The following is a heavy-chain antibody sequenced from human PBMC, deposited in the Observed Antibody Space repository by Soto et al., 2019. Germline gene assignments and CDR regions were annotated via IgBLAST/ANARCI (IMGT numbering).Heavy chain of an antibody. J-gene: IGHJ4*02. CDR2: ISSNGGST. D-gene: IGHD4-4*01. V-gene: IGHV3-64*01. CDR1: GFTFSSYA. Sequence: HPGGSLRLSCAASGFTFSSYAMHWVRQAPGKGLEYVSAISSNGGSTYYANSVKGRFTISRDNSKNTLYLQMGSLRAEDMAVYYCARGSYSNYHPPSYWGQGTLVTVSS. CDR3: ARGSYSNYHPPSY.